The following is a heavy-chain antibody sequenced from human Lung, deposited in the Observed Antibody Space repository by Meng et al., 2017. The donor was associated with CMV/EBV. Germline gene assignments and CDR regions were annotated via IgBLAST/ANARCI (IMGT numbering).Heavy chain of an antibody. D-gene: IGHD1-26*01. Sequence: ASGFTFSSYWMHWVRQAPGKGLVWVSRINSDESTTNYADSVKSRFTISRDNAKSTLYLQMNSLRAEDTAVYYCARDQGGSSRGVDYWGQGTLVTVSS. CDR1: GFTFSSYW. CDR3: ARDQGGSSRGVDY. V-gene: IGHV3-74*01. CDR2: INSDESTT. J-gene: IGHJ4*02.